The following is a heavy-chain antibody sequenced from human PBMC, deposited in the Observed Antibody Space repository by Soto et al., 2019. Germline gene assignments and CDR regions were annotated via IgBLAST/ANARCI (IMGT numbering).Heavy chain of an antibody. CDR1: GYSFTSYW. Sequence: GESLKISCKGSGYSFTSYWISWVRQMPGKGLEWMGRIDPSDSYTNYSPSFQGHVTISADKSISTAYLQWSSLKASDTAMYYCARLRRGSTVEMATIYYFDYWGQGTLVTVSS. D-gene: IGHD5-12*01. CDR2: IDPSDSYT. J-gene: IGHJ4*02. V-gene: IGHV5-10-1*01. CDR3: ARLRRGSTVEMATIYYFDY.